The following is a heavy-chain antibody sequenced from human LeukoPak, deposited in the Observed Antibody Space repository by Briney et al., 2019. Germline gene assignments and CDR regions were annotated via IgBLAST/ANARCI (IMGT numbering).Heavy chain of an antibody. Sequence: PGGSLRLSCATSGFTFDSFAMRWVRQVPGKGLEWISFISGDGINTYYADSVKGRFTISRDNSKYSLYLQMDTLKTEDSALYYCAKGDWNDVPRDSWGQGTLVTVSS. CDR1: GFTFDSFA. CDR3: AKGDWNDVPRDS. D-gene: IGHD1-1*01. CDR2: ISGDGINT. J-gene: IGHJ4*02. V-gene: IGHV3-43*02.